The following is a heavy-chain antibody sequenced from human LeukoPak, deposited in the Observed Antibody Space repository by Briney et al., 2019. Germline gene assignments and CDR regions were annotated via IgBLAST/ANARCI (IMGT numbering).Heavy chain of an antibody. J-gene: IGHJ4*02. CDR1: SGSISSYY. Sequence: PSETLSLTCSLSSGSISSYYWTWLRQPPGKTLQRIGNVYFNGDTNFNPSLKSRVTISVDTSNNQFSLKLTSVTAADTAVYYCARQFGLMRSYRHLDHWGPGILVTVSA. CDR3: ARQFGLMRSYRHLDH. CDR2: VYFNGDT. D-gene: IGHD3/OR15-3a*01. V-gene: IGHV4-59*08.